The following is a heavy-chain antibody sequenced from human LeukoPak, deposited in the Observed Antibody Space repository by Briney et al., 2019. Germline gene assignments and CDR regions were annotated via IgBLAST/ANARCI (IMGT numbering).Heavy chain of an antibody. V-gene: IGHV4-31*03. CDR2: IYYSGST. J-gene: IGHJ5*02. Sequence: PSETLSLTCTVSGGSISRGGYYWSWIRQHPGKGLEWIGYIYYSGSTYYNPSLKSRVTISVDTSKNQFSLKLSSVTAADTAVYYCARAGYDFWSGYSPGNWFDPWGQGTLVTVSS. CDR3: ARAGYDFWSGYSPGNWFDP. D-gene: IGHD3-3*01. CDR1: GGSISRGGYY.